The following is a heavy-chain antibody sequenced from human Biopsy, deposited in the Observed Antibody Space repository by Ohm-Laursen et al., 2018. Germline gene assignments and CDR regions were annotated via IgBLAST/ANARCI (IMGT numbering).Heavy chain of an antibody. CDR2: IYTIGDT. CDR3: AREDEGLLRALDL. CDR1: GASMTGYF. V-gene: IGHV4-4*07. D-gene: IGHD3-3*01. Sequence: GTLSLTCTVSGASMTGYFWTWVRQPAGKGLEWIGHIYTIGDTTYNPSLESRVTMSLDTSKNQFSLKITSLTAADTAVYFCAREDEGLLRALDLWGQGTMVTVSS. J-gene: IGHJ3*01.